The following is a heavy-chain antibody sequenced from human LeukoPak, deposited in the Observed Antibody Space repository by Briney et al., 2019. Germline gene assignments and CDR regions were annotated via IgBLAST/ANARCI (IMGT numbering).Heavy chain of an antibody. V-gene: IGHV4-31*03. CDR3: AMGHSGYNWNFPLGNWFDP. Sequence: SQTLSLTCTVSGASISSGGYYWSWLRQHPGKGLEWIGYIYYSGSTYYNPSLKSRVTISVDTSKNQFSLKLSSVTAADTAVYYCAMGHSGYNWNFPLGNWFDPWGQGTLVTVSS. D-gene: IGHD1-7*01. J-gene: IGHJ5*02. CDR2: IYYSGST. CDR1: GASISSGGYY.